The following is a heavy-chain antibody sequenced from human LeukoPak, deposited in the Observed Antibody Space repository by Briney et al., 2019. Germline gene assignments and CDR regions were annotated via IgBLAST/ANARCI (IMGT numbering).Heavy chain of an antibody. Sequence: PSQTLSLTCVISGDSVSSNSATWNWIRQSPSRGLEWLGRTYYRSKWYNDYAVSVKSRITFNPDTSKNQFSLQLNSVTPEDTAVYYCARVEATTRYFDYWGQGTLVTVSS. CDR3: ARVEATTRYFDY. CDR2: TYYRSKWYN. V-gene: IGHV6-1*01. J-gene: IGHJ4*02. D-gene: IGHD5-12*01. CDR1: GDSVSSNSAT.